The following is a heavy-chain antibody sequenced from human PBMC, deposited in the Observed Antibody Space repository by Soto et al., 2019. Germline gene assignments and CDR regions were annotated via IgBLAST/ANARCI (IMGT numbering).Heavy chain of an antibody. CDR1: GFSVSNFF. J-gene: IGHJ6*02. V-gene: IGHV3-53*01. CDR2: IYDGGRT. CDR3: ARDHLILPAHDFFYGSDV. D-gene: IGHD2-21*02. Sequence: GGSLRLSCAASGFSVSNFFMTWVRQAPGKGLEWVSVIYDGGRTFYADSVKGRFTISRDNSKNTVHLQMNTLRAEDTAVYYCARDHLILPAHDFFYGSDVWGRGATVTVSS.